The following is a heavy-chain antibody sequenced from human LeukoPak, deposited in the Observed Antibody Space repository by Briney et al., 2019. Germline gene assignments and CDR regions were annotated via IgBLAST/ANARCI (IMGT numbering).Heavy chain of an antibody. V-gene: IGHV1-69*04. CDR1: GGTFGSYA. J-gene: IGHJ4*02. D-gene: IGHD2-2*01. CDR3: ARVDVVVPAATQGYFDY. CDR2: IIPILGIA. Sequence: SVKVSCKASGGTFGSYAISWVRQAPGQGLEWMGRIIPILGIANYAQKFQGRVTITADKSTSTAYMELSSLRSEDTAVYYCARVDVVVPAATQGYFDYWGQGTLVTVSS.